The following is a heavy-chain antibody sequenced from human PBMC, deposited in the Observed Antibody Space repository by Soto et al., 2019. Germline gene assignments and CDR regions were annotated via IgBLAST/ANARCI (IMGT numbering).Heavy chain of an antibody. Sequence: PGESLKISCAASGFTFSSYAMHWVRQAPGKGLEWVAVISYDGSNKYYADSVKGRFTISRDNSKNTLYLQMNSLRAEDTAVYYCARDLYDSSGYYYDDFDYWGQGTLVTVSS. CDR2: ISYDGSNK. D-gene: IGHD3-22*01. CDR3: ARDLYDSSGYYYDDFDY. CDR1: GFTFSSYA. J-gene: IGHJ4*02. V-gene: IGHV3-30-3*01.